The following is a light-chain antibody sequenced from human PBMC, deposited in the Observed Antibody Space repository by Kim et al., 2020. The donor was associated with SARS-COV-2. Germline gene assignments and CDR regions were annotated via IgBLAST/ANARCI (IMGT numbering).Light chain of an antibody. V-gene: IGLV3-19*01. CDR3: NSRDSSGNHVV. CDR2: GKN. J-gene: IGLJ2*01. Sequence: LGQKVRIPCQGDRLRGLYASWYQQKPGQAPVLVIYGKNNRPSGIPDRFSGSSSGNTASLTITGAQAEDEADYYCNSRDSSGNHVVFGGGTKLTVL. CDR1: RLRGLY.